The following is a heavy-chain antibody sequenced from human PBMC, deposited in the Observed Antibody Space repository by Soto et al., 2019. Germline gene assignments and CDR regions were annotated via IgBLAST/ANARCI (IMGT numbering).Heavy chain of an antibody. D-gene: IGHD6-13*01. CDR2: IKSKTDGGTT. V-gene: IGHV3-15*01. J-gene: IGHJ3*02. CDR3: TTDPAYSSSWYAFDI. CDR1: GFTFSNAW. Sequence: GGSLRLSCAASGFTFSNAWMSWVRQAPGKGLEWVGRIKSKTDGGTTDYAAPVKGRFTISRDDSKNTLYLQMNSLKTEDTAVYYCTTDPAYSSSWYAFDIWGQGTMVTVS.